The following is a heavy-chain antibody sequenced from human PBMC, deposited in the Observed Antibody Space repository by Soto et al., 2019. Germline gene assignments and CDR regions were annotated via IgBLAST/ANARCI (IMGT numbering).Heavy chain of an antibody. J-gene: IGHJ4*02. D-gene: IGHD6-19*01. CDR2: ISAYNGNT. V-gene: IGHV1-18*01. Sequence: QVQLVQSGAEVQKPGASVKVSCKASGYSFTSYGIIWVRQGTGQGLAWMGWISAYNGNTKYAQKLQGRVTMTTDTSTRTAYMELRSLRSDDTAVYYFARYLAVALIDYWGQGTLVTVAS. CDR1: GYSFTSYG. CDR3: ARYLAVALIDY.